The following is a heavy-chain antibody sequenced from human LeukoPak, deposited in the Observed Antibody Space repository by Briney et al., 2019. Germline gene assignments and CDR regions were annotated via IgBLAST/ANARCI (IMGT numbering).Heavy chain of an antibody. CDR1: GFTFSSYW. CDR3: ARVPYASNENSDAFDI. J-gene: IGHJ3*02. Sequence: GGSLRLSCAVSGFTFSSYWMTWVRQAPGKGLEWVANIKRDGSDKYYVDSVKGRFTISRDNAKNSLYLQMNSLRAEDTAVYYCARVPYASNENSDAFDIWGQGTMVTVSS. CDR2: IKRDGSDK. D-gene: IGHD2-2*01. V-gene: IGHV3-7*01.